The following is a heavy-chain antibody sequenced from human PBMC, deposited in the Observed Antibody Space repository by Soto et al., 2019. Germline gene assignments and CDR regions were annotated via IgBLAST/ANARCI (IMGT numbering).Heavy chain of an antibody. CDR1: GYTFTSYG. V-gene: IGHV1-18*01. Sequence: QVHLVQSGAEVKKPGASVKVSCRGSGYTFTSYGISWVRQAPGQGLEWLGLISAHNGNTNYAQKPQGRGTVTRDTSTSTAYMELRSLTSDDTGVYYCARGRDGDYWGQGALVTVSS. J-gene: IGHJ4*02. CDR3: ARGRDGDY. CDR2: ISAHNGNT. D-gene: IGHD6-6*01.